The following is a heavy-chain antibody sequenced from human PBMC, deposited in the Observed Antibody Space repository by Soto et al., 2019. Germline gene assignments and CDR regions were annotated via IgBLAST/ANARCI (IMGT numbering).Heavy chain of an antibody. V-gene: IGHV3-30-3*01. CDR1: GFTFSSYA. J-gene: IGHJ2*01. CDR2: ISYDGSNK. Sequence: QVQLVESGGGVVQPGRSLRLSCAASGFTFSSYAMHWVRQAPGKGLEWVAVISYDGSNKYYADSVKGRFTISRDNSKNTLYLQMNSLRAEDTAVYYCARDKIRNWYFDLRGRGTLVTVSS. CDR3: ARDKIRNWYFDL.